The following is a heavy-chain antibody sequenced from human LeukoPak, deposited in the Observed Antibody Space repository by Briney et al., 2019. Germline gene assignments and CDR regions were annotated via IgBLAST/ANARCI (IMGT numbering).Heavy chain of an antibody. Sequence: GGSLRLSCAASGFTVSSNYMSWVRQAPGKGLEWVSVIYSGGSTYYADSVKGRFTISRDNSKNTLYLQMNSLRAEDTAVYYCARMDILTGYGTYYFDYWGQGTLVTVSS. D-gene: IGHD3-9*01. CDR2: IYSGGST. J-gene: IGHJ4*02. V-gene: IGHV3-53*01. CDR1: GFTVSSNY. CDR3: ARMDILTGYGTYYFDY.